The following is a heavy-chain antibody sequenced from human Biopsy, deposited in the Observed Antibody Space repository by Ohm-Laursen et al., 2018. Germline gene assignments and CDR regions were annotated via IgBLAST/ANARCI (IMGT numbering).Heavy chain of an antibody. V-gene: IGHV4-39*01. CDR2: IFYRGST. D-gene: IGHD3-22*01. Sequence: GTLSLTCAVSGGSISNNNYYWGWIRQPPGKGLEGIGSIFYRGSTNYKPSLKSRVNISVDTSKNQFPRKLNSVTAADTAVYYCARDYDTSGYYYVSWGQGTLVTVSS. CDR3: ARDYDTSGYYYVS. CDR1: GGSISNNNYY. J-gene: IGHJ5*02.